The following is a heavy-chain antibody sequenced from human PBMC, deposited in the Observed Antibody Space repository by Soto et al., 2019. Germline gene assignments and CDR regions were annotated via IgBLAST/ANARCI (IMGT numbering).Heavy chain of an antibody. Sequence: SETLSLTCTVSGGSISSYYWSWIRQPPGKGLEWIGYIYYSGSTNYNPSLKSRVTISVDTSKNQFSLKLSSVTAADTAVYYCARQRYSSSSNFDDWGQGTLVTVSS. J-gene: IGHJ4*02. V-gene: IGHV4-59*01. CDR3: ARQRYSSSSNFDD. CDR1: GGSISSYY. CDR2: IYYSGST. D-gene: IGHD6-6*01.